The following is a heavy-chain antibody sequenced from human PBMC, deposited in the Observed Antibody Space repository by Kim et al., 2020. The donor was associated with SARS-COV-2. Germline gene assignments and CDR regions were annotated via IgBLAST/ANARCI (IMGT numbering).Heavy chain of an antibody. Sequence: YHPSLKSRLTISVDTSKNQFSLKLSSVTAADTAVYYCARGVFSSAGHFDYWGQGTLVTVSS. D-gene: IGHD6-19*01. J-gene: IGHJ4*02. CDR3: ARGVFSSAGHFDY. V-gene: IGHV4-34*01.